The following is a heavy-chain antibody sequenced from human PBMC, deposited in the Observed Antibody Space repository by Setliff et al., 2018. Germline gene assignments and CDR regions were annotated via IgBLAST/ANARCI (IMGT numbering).Heavy chain of an antibody. CDR2: IYPGDSIT. V-gene: IGHV5-51*01. CDR3: ARHPYYYGSGTYLDNNNRWFDP. Sequence: PGESLTISCKGSGYSFSTCWIGWVRQMPGKGLEWMGIIYPGDSITRYSPSFQGQVTISVGKSINTAYLQWSSLRASDTAIYYCARHPYYYGSGTYLDNNNRWFDPWGQGTLVTVSS. J-gene: IGHJ5*02. D-gene: IGHD3-10*01. CDR1: GYSFSTCW.